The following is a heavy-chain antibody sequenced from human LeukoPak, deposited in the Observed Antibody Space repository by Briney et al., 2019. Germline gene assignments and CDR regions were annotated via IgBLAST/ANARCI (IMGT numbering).Heavy chain of an antibody. CDR2: ISSTSITI. CDR3: TRATRGGYDGYFDY. CDR1: GFTFSSYG. D-gene: IGHD5-12*01. J-gene: IGHJ4*02. Sequence: GGSLRLSCAASGFTFSSYGMNWVRQAPGKGLEWLSHISSTSITIKYADSVKGRFTISRDNAKNSLYLQMNSLRAEDTAVYYCTRATRGGYDGYFDYWGQGTLVTVSS. V-gene: IGHV3-48*04.